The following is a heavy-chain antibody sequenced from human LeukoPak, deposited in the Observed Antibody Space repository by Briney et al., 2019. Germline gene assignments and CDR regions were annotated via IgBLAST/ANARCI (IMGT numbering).Heavy chain of an antibody. Sequence: SETLSLTCTVSGGSISTYYWSWIRQPAGKGLEWIGRIYTNENTNYNPSLRSRVTMSVDTSKNQFSLKLSSVTAADTAVYYCARAAAAAGGQYFDYWGQGTLVTVSS. D-gene: IGHD6-13*01. J-gene: IGHJ4*02. V-gene: IGHV4-4*07. CDR3: ARAAAAAGGQYFDY. CDR1: GGSISTYY. CDR2: IYTNENT.